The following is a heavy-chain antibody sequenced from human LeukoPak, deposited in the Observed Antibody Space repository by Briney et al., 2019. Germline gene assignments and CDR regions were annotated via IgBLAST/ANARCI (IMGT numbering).Heavy chain of an antibody. V-gene: IGHV3-23*01. CDR1: GFTFSSYA. D-gene: IGHD3/OR15-3a*01. Sequence: SGGSLRLSCAASGFTFSSYAMAWVRQTPGKGLEWVSTIDTSGGSTHYADSVKGRFTISRDNSKNTMYLQMNSLRVKDTAIYYCATDVGTVFFDNWGQGTVVTVSS. CDR3: ATDVGTVFFDN. J-gene: IGHJ4*02. CDR2: IDTSGGST.